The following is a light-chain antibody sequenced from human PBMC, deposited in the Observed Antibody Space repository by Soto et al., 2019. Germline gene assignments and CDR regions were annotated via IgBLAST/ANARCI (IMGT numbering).Light chain of an antibody. CDR3: QQRSDSIT. CDR1: HSVTTH. V-gene: IGKV3-11*01. J-gene: IGKJ5*01. CDR2: DAS. Sequence: EIVLTQSPDTLSLSPWERATLSCWASHSVTTHLAWFQQRPGQTPRLLIYDASTRAPGIPARFSGRGSGADFTLTISSLEPEDFAVYYCQQRSDSITFGQGTRLET.